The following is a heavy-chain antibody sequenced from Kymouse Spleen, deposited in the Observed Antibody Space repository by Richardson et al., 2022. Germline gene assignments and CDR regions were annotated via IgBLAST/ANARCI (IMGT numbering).Heavy chain of an antibody. CDR2: ISWNSGSI. J-gene: IGHJ6*02. D-gene: IGHD1-7*01. CDR1: GFTFDDYA. CDR3: AKDWELELRYGMDV. V-gene: IGHV3-9*01. Sequence: EVQLVESGGGLVQPGRSLRLSCAASGFTFDDYAMHWVRQAPGKGLEWVSGISWNSGSIGYADSVKGRFTISRDNAKNSLYLQMNSLRAEDTALYYCAKDWELELRYGMDVWGQGTTVTVSS.